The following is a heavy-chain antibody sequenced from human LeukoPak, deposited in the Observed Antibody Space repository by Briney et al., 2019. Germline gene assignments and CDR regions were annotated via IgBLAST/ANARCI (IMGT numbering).Heavy chain of an antibody. Sequence: SETLSLTCTVSGGSISSYYWSWIRQPAGKGLEWIGRIYTSGSTNYNPSLKSRVTMSVDTSKNQFSLKLSSVTAADTAVYYCARESRNEAILWFGDTPYYFDYWGQGTLVTVSS. D-gene: IGHD3-10*01. V-gene: IGHV4-4*07. J-gene: IGHJ4*02. CDR2: IYTSGST. CDR3: ARESRNEAILWFGDTPYYFDY. CDR1: GGSISSYY.